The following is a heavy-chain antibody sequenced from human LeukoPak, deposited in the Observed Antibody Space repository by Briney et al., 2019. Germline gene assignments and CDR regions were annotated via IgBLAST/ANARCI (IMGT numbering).Heavy chain of an antibody. D-gene: IGHD3-22*01. Sequence: ASVKVSCKASGYTFTSYGISWVRQAPGQGLAWMGWISAYNGNTNYAQKLQGRVTMTTDTSTSTAYMELRSLRSDDTAVYYCARDYSDTYYYDSSVPTGYWGQGTLVTVSS. V-gene: IGHV1-18*01. CDR2: ISAYNGNT. CDR3: ARDYSDTYYYDSSVPTGY. J-gene: IGHJ4*02. CDR1: GYTFTSYG.